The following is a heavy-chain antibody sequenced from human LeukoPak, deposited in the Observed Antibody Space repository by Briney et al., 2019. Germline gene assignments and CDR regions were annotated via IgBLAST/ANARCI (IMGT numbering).Heavy chain of an antibody. Sequence: SETLSLTCAVYGDSFSDYFWSWIRHVPGKGLEWIGQIEHRGTATYNPSFKSPVTISVDTSKNQSSLKLTSVTAADTAVYYCVRGPNDSDHDFDYWGQGALVTVSS. D-gene: IGHD1-14*01. CDR1: GDSFSDYF. J-gene: IGHJ4*02. CDR3: VRGPNDSDHDFDY. V-gene: IGHV4-34*01. CDR2: IEHRGTA.